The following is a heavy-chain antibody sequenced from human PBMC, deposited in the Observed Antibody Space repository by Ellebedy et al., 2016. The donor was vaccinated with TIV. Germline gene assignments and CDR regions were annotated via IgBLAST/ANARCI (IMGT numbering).Heavy chain of an antibody. J-gene: IGHJ5*02. D-gene: IGHD5-24*01. CDR1: GSSLTELS. CDR3: AAVRIQRWFPNWFDP. Sequence: ASVKVSCKVSGSSLTELSMHWVRQAPGKGLEWVGGFDPEHGETIYAQKFQGRLTMTEEISTDTAYMELSSLTSEDTAVYYCAAVRIQRWFPNWFDPWGRGTLVTVSS. V-gene: IGHV1-24*01. CDR2: FDPEHGET.